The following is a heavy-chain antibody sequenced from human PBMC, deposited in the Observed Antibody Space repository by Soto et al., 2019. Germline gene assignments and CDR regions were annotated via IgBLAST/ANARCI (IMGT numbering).Heavy chain of an antibody. J-gene: IGHJ5*02. CDR2: MRPNDGYA. Sequence: GASVKVSCKASGYPFTTYDFNWVRQATGQGLEWMGYMRPNDGYAAYAQKFEGRVTMTRNTSISTAYMELSSVTAADTAVYYWARREMTTVNWFDPWGQGTLVTVSS. V-gene: IGHV1-8*01. D-gene: IGHD4-17*01. CDR1: GYPFTTYD. CDR3: ARREMTTVNWFDP.